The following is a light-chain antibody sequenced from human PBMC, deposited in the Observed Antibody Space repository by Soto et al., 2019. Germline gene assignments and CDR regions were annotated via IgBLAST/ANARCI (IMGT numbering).Light chain of an antibody. CDR3: SSYAHHSTPDV. V-gene: IGLV2-14*01. CDR2: DVS. J-gene: IGLJ1*01. CDR1: SSDVGGYNY. Sequence: QSALTQPASVSGSPGQSITISCTGTSSDVGGYNYVSWYQQHPGKAPTLMIYDVSNRPSGVSNRFSGSKSGNTASLTISGLQAEDEADYYCSSYAHHSTPDVFGTGTKLTVL.